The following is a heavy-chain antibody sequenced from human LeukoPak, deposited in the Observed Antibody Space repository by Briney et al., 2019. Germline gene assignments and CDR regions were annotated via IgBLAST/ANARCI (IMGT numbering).Heavy chain of an antibody. J-gene: IGHJ4*02. V-gene: IGHV3-21*01. CDR2: ISSSGSYI. D-gene: IGHD6-19*01. Sequence: GGSLRLSCAASGFTFTTYTMNWVRQAPGKGLEWVSDISSSGSYIDYADSVKGRFTISRENAKNSLFLQMSSLRVEDTAVYYCAKWMGRDSWGQGTLVTVSS. CDR3: AKWMGRDS. CDR1: GFTFTTYT.